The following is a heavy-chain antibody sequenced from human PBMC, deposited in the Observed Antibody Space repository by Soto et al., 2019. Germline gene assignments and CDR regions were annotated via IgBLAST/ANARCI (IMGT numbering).Heavy chain of an antibody. Sequence: GGSLRLSCAASGFPFSSYEMNWVRQAPGKGLEWGSYISSSGSTIYYADSVKGRFTISRDNAKNSLYLQMNSLRAEDTAVYYCASSLTPSYSSPFPHGYWGQGTLVTVSS. D-gene: IGHD6-6*01. J-gene: IGHJ4*02. CDR2: ISSSGSTI. CDR1: GFPFSSYE. V-gene: IGHV3-48*03. CDR3: ASSLTPSYSSPFPHGY.